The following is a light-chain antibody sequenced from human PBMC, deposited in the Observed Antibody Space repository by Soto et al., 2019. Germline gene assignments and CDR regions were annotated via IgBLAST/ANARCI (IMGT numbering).Light chain of an antibody. Sequence: EIVLTQSPDTLSSFPGDRVTLSCLASQYINTRLAWHQHRPGQAPRLLIYQTSIRAAGIPARFSGSGSGTDFTLTISRLETEDFAVFYCQQYGTSEIIFGQGTRLEI. J-gene: IGKJ5*01. V-gene: IGKV3-20*01. CDR2: QTS. CDR3: QQYGTSEII. CDR1: QYINTR.